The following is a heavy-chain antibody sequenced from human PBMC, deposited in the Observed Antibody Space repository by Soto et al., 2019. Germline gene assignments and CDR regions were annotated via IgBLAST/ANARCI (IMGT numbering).Heavy chain of an antibody. CDR3: ARDGRIAVAGTMDY. D-gene: IGHD6-19*01. J-gene: IGHJ4*02. V-gene: IGHV3-30-3*01. CDR1: GFTFSSYA. CDR2: ISYDGSNK. Sequence: GGSLRLSCAASGFTFSSYAMHWVRQAPGKGLEWVAVISYDGSNKYYADSVKGRFTISRDNSKNTLYLQMNSLRAEDTAVYYCARDGRIAVAGTMDYWGQGTLVTVSS.